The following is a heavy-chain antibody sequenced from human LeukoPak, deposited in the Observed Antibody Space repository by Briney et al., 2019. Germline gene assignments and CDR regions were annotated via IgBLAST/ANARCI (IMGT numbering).Heavy chain of an antibody. D-gene: IGHD3-10*02. Sequence: PGRSLRLSCAASGFTFSNYAMHWVRQAPGKGLEWVAIISYDGSSKYYADSVKGRFTISRDNSTNTLYLQMNSLGPEDTAVYYCAELGITMIGGVWGKGTTVTISS. CDR1: GFTFSNYA. J-gene: IGHJ6*04. CDR3: AELGITMIGGV. CDR2: ISYDGSSK. V-gene: IGHV3-30*18.